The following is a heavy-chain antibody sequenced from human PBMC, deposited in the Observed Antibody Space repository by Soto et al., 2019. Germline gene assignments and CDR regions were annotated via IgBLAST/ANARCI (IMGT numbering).Heavy chain of an antibody. CDR3: ARALYFYDSSGYYLDAFDI. Sequence: QVQLQESGPGLVQPSQTLSLTCTVSGDSISSGAYYWTWIRQPQGKGLEWIGYIHYRGSPYYSPSLKRRVFMSADTSKKHFSLKLSSITAADTAVYYCARALYFYDSSGYYLDAFDIWGQGTMVTVSS. V-gene: IGHV4-30-4*01. J-gene: IGHJ3*02. CDR2: IHYRGSP. D-gene: IGHD3-22*01. CDR1: GDSISSGAYY.